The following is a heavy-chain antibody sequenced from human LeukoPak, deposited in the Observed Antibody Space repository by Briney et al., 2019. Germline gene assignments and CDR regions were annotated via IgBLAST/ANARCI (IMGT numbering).Heavy chain of an antibody. CDR2: ISSSSTI. Sequence: GGSLRLSCAASGFTFSSYSMNWVRQAPGKGLEWVSYISSSSTIYYADSVKGRFTISRDNAKNSLYLQMSSLRAEDTAVYYCARGGYTYGFDFWGQGAQVTVSS. CDR3: ARGGYTYGFDF. J-gene: IGHJ4*02. V-gene: IGHV3-48*04. D-gene: IGHD5-18*01. CDR1: GFTFSSYS.